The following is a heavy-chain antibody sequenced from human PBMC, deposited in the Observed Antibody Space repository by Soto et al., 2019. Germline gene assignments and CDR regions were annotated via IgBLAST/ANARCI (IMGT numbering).Heavy chain of an antibody. J-gene: IGHJ4*02. Sequence: SETLSLTCAVYGGSFSGYYWSWIRQPPGKGLEWIGEINHSGSTNYNPSLKSRVTISVDTSKNQFSLKLSSVTAADTAVYYCARGLVDTAMVTYFDYWGQGTLVTVSS. V-gene: IGHV4-34*01. CDR2: INHSGST. CDR1: GGSFSGYY. CDR3: ARGLVDTAMVTYFDY. D-gene: IGHD5-18*01.